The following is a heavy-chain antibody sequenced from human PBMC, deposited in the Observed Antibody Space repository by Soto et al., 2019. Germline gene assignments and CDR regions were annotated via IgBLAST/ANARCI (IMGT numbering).Heavy chain of an antibody. V-gene: IGHV4-39*07. CDR3: ARAGYDFWSGYLIRHNWFDP. Sequence: PSETLSLTCTVSGGSISSGSYYWGWIRQPPGKGLEWIGSIYYSGSTYYNPSLKSRVTISVDTSKNQFSLKLSSVTAADTAVYYCARAGYDFWSGYLIRHNWFDPWGQGTLVTVSS. CDR2: IYYSGST. J-gene: IGHJ5*02. CDR1: GGSISSGSYY. D-gene: IGHD3-3*01.